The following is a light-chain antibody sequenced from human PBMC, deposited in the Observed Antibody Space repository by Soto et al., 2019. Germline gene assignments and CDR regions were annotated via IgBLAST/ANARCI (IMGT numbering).Light chain of an antibody. V-gene: IGKV3-11*01. CDR1: QSVSTY. J-gene: IGKJ3*01. CDR2: DAS. Sequence: EVLLTQSPATLSLSPGERATLSCRASQSVSTYLAWYQQKPGQAPRLLIYDASDRATGIPARFSGSGPGTDFTLTISSLEPEDFAVYYCQQRSNWPTFGPGTKVDIK. CDR3: QQRSNWPT.